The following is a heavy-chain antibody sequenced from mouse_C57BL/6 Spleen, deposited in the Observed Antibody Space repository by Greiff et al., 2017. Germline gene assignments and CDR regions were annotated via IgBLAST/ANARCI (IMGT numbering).Heavy chain of an antibody. D-gene: IGHD2-2*01. V-gene: IGHV1-5*01. CDR1: GYTFTSYW. Sequence: VQLQQSGTVLARPGASVKMSCKTSGYTFTSYWMHWVQQRPGQGLEWIGAIYPGNSDTSYNQKFKGQAKLTAVTSASTAYMELSSLTKEDSAGYCGTREWEVTTCGYCDVWGTGTTVTVSS. CDR3: TREWEVTTCGYCDV. J-gene: IGHJ1*03. CDR2: IYPGNSDT.